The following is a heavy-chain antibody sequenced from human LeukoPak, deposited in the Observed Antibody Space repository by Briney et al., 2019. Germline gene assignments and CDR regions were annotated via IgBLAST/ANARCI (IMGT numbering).Heavy chain of an antibody. V-gene: IGHV4-59*02. Sequence: SETLSLTCTVSGGSVSFYYWSWIRQPPGKGLEWIGYIYYSGSTNYNPSLKSRVTISVDTSKNQFSLKVSSVTAADTAVYYCARVSDGYFDYWGQGTLVTVSS. D-gene: IGHD5-24*01. CDR2: IYYSGST. CDR1: GGSVSFYY. CDR3: ARVSDGYFDY. J-gene: IGHJ4*02.